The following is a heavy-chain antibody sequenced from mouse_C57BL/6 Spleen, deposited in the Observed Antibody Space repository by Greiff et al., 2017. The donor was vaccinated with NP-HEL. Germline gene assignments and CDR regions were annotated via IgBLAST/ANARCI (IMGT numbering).Heavy chain of an antibody. Sequence: VQLQQSGAELVKPGASVKISCKASGYAFSSYWMNWVKQRPGKGLAWIGQIYPGDGDTNYNGKFKGKATLTADKSSSTAYMQLSSLTSEDSAVDFCARITTDYYYAMDYWGQGTSVTVSS. D-gene: IGHD1-1*01. CDR3: ARITTDYYYAMDY. V-gene: IGHV1-80*01. CDR1: GYAFSSYW. J-gene: IGHJ4*01. CDR2: IYPGDGDT.